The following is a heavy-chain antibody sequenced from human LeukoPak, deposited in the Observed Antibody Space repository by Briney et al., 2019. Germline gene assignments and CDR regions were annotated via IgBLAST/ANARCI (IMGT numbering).Heavy chain of an antibody. CDR1: GYTFTSYA. D-gene: IGHD3-16*02. V-gene: IGHV7-4-1*02. CDR3: ARGFYDSVWGDYQFLDY. J-gene: IGHJ4*02. CDR2: INTNTGNP. Sequence: RASVKVSCKASGYTFTSYAMNWVRQAPGQGLEWMGWINTNTGNPTYAQGFTGRFVFSLDTSVNTAFLQLSNLKAEDTAVYYRARGFYDSVWGDYQFLDYWGQGTLVTVSS.